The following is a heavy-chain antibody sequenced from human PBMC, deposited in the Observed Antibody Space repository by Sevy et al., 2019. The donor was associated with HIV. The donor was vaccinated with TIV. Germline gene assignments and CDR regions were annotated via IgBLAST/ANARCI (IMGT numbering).Heavy chain of an antibody. V-gene: IGHV4-4*07. D-gene: IGHD2-21*02. CDR3: ARTVAPAIRGAFDI. CDR2: IYTSGYT. CDR1: GGSISTYY. J-gene: IGHJ3*02. Sequence: SETLSLTCTVSGGSISTYYWSWVRQPAGKGLEWIGLIYTSGYTNYNPSLNSRVTMSIDTSKNQFSLKLSSVTAADTALYYCARTVAPAIRGAFDIWGQGTMVTVSS.